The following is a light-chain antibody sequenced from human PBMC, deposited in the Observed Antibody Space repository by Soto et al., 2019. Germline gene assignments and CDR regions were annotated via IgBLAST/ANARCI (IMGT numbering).Light chain of an antibody. Sequence: IGLSQAKGIDPCCPGESTNLSCRASQSVSSSYLAWYQQKPGQAPRLLIYGASSRATGIPDRFSGSGSGTDFTLTISRLEDEDFPVYYCQQYGSSPSSFGQGTKVDIK. CDR1: QSVSSSY. CDR2: GAS. V-gene: IGKV3-20*01. J-gene: IGKJ1*01. CDR3: QQYGSSPSS.